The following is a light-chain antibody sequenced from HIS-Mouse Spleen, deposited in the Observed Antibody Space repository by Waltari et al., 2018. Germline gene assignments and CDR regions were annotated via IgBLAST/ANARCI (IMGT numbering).Light chain of an antibody. CDR1: SSDVGGYNY. J-gene: IGLJ2*01. CDR2: DVS. V-gene: IGLV2-14*03. Sequence: QSALTPPASVSGSPGQSITISCTCTSSDVGGYNYVSWYQQPPGKAPKLMIYDVSNRPSGVSNRFSGSKSGNTASLTISGLQAEDEADYYCSSYTSSSFNVVFGGGTKLTVL. CDR3: SSYTSSSFNVV.